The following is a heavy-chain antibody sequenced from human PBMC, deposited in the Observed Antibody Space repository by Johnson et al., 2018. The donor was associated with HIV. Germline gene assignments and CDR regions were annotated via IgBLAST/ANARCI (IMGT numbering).Heavy chain of an antibody. CDR2: IRYDGNSK. D-gene: IGHD3-10*01. CDR3: ANTSPGSGSFGAFDI. CDR1: GFTFSNYG. V-gene: IGHV3-30*02. Sequence: QVQLVESGGGVVQPGGSLRLSCAASGFTFSNYGMHWARQAPGKRLEWVAFIRYDGNSKYYADSVKGRFSVSRDNSKNTLYLQMNSLRAEDTAVYSCANTSPGSGSFGAFDIWGQGTMVTVSS. J-gene: IGHJ3*02.